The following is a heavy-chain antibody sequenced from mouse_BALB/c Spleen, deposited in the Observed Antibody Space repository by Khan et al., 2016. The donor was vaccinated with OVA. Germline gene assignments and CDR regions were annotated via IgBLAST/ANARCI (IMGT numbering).Heavy chain of an antibody. CDR2: ISYSGST. CDR3: ARSIMAN. CDR1: GYSITSDYA. V-gene: IGHV3-2*02. J-gene: IGHJ2*01. Sequence: EVQLQESGPGLVKPSQSLSLTCTVTGYSITSDYAWNWIRQFPGNKLEWMGYISYSGSTSYNPSLKNRISINRDTSKNQFFLQLNSVTTEDTATYYSARSIMANWGQGTTLTVSS.